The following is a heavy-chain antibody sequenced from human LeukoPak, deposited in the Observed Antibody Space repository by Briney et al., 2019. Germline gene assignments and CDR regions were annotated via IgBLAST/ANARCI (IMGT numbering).Heavy chain of an antibody. CDR1: GYTFTIYD. J-gene: IGHJ5*02. D-gene: IGHD4-17*01. Sequence: GASVKVSCKASGYTFTIYDINWVREAAGQGLEWMGWMNPDSGNTDFEQKFQGRVTMTRNTSISTAYMELSSLTSEDRAVYYCAVHLPGDYLDPWGQGTLVTVSS. CDR3: AVHLPGDYLDP. V-gene: IGHV1-8*01. CDR2: MNPDSGNT.